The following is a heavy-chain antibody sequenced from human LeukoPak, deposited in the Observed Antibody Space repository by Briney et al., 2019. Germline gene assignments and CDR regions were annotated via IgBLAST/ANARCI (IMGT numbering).Heavy chain of an antibody. CDR2: IYYSGST. CDR1: GGSISTSSYN. D-gene: IGHD1-14*01. J-gene: IGHJ5*02. CDR3: AKGGPEASAGLSWFDP. V-gene: IGHV4-39*07. Sequence: PSETLSLTFTVSGGSISTSSYNWGWIRQPLGKGLEWIGNIYYSGSTNYNPSLKSRVTMSIDTSTNQFSLILSPVTAADTAVYYCAKGGPEASAGLSWFDPWGQGTLVTVSS.